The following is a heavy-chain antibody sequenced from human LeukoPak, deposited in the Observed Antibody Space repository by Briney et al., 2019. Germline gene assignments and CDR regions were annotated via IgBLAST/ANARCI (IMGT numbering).Heavy chain of an antibody. Sequence: SETLSLTCTASGGSISSYYWSWIRQPAGKGLEWIGRIYTSGSTNYNPSLKSRVTMSVDTSKNQFSLKLSSVTAADTAVYYCARVFGSYCSSTSCDFDYWGQGTLVTVSS. CDR2: IYTSGST. V-gene: IGHV4-4*07. J-gene: IGHJ4*02. CDR1: GGSISSYY. CDR3: ARVFGSYCSSTSCDFDY. D-gene: IGHD2-2*01.